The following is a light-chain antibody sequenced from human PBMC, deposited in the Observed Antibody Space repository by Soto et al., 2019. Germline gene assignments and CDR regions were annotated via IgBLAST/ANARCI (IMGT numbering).Light chain of an antibody. V-gene: IGLV2-14*01. CDR3: NSYTSSSTCV. CDR1: SSDVGGYNY. J-gene: IGLJ3*02. CDR2: EVS. Sequence: QSVLTQPASVSGSPGQSITISCTGTSSDVGGYNYVSWYQQHPGKAPKLMIYEVSNRPSGVSNRFSGSKSGNTASLTISGXQAEDEADYYCNSYTSSSTCVFGGGTKVTVL.